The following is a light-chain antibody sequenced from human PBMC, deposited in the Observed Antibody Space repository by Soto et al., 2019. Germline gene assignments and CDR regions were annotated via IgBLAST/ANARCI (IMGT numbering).Light chain of an antibody. CDR2: AAS. CDR3: QQCDSTPLT. J-gene: IGKJ4*01. V-gene: IGKV1-39*01. Sequence: IQMTQSPSSLSASVGDRVTITCRASQSISSYLNWYQQKPGKAPKLLIYAASSRQSGIPARFSGSGSGTDFTLTISRLEPEDFATYYCQQCDSTPLTFGGGTKVDNK. CDR1: QSISSY.